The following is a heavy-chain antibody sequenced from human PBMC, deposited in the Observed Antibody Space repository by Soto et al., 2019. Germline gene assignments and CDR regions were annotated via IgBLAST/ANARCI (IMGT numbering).Heavy chain of an antibody. CDR1: GFSLTTSGVG. CDR2: IYWDDDK. CDR3: AHRVLRAVFGLVTTTAIYFDF. V-gene: IGHV2-5*02. J-gene: IGHJ4*02. Sequence: QITLNESGPTVVKPTETLTLTCTFSGFSLTTSGVGVDWVRQSPGKAPEWLAFIYWDDDKRYSTSLKSRLTITKDTSKIQVVLTMANVDSADTATYYCAHRVLRAVFGLVTTTAIYFDFWGQGTPVVVSS. D-gene: IGHD3-3*01.